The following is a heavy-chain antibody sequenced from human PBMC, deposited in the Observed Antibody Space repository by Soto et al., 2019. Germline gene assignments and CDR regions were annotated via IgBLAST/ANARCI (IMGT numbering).Heavy chain of an antibody. Sequence: QVQLVQSGAEVKKPGASVKVSCKASGYTFTGYSVGWVRQAPGQGLEGMGWISAYSGDTYYAQRFQDSLTMTTAATTSTAYMDLTSFRSDDAAVYAGARASGSYGDYAWSLKYWGQGTLVTVSS. CDR3: ARASGSYGDYAWSLKY. J-gene: IGHJ4*02. D-gene: IGHD4-17*01. CDR1: GYTFTGYS. CDR2: ISAYSGDT. V-gene: IGHV1-18*01.